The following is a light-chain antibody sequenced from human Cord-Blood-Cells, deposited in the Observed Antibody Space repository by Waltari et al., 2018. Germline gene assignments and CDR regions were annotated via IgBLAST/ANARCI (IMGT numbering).Light chain of an antibody. CDR3: CSYAGSYTYV. V-gene: IGLV2-11*01. CDR1: SSDVGGDNY. CDR2: DVS. Sequence: QSALTQPRSVSGSPGQSVTISCTGTSSDVGGDNYVSYYQHHPGKAPKHMIYDVSKRPSGVPDRFSGSKSGNTASLTISGLQAEDEADYYCCSYAGSYTYVFGTGTKVTVL. J-gene: IGLJ1*01.